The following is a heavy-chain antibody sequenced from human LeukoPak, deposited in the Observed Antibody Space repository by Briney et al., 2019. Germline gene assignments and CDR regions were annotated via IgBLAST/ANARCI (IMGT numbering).Heavy chain of an antibody. CDR2: IYRGGTT. D-gene: IGHD2-21*02. J-gene: IGHJ4*02. CDR3: VSEATYCGGDCYGY. CDR1: GFNVSSNY. V-gene: IGHV3-53*01. Sequence: GGSLRLSCAASGFNVSSNYMSWVRQAPGKGLEWVSVIYRGGTTYYAESVKGRFTISRDNSKNTLYLQMNSLRGEDTAVYFCVSEATYCGGDCYGYWGQGTLITVSS.